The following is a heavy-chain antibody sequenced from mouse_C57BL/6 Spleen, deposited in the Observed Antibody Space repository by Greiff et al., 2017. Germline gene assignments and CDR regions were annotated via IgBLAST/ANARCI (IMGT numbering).Heavy chain of an antibody. V-gene: IGHV1-39*01. D-gene: IGHD4-1*01. CDR1: GYSFPDYY. Sequence: QLPQPGPELVLPGASVQISCKASGYSFPDYYMHWVKQSNGQCLEWIGEINPYYDTTRYNQQFKGKYTLTVAQSSSTDYMPLELLTSEDSAVYYCARSLGGYLDYWGQGNTLTVSS. CDR2: INPYYDTT. CDR3: ARSLGGYLDY. J-gene: IGHJ2*01.